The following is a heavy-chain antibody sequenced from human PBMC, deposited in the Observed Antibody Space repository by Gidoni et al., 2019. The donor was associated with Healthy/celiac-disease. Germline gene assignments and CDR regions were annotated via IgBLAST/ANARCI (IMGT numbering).Heavy chain of an antibody. CDR3: ARASPLRFLEWLLFDY. V-gene: IGHV3-53*01. J-gene: IGHJ4*02. CDR2: IYSGGST. D-gene: IGHD3-3*01. CDR1: GFTVSSNY. Sequence: EVQLVESGGGLIQPGGSLRLSCAASGFTVSSNYMSWVRQAPGKGLEWVSVIYSGGSTYYADSVKGRFTISRDNSKNTLYLQMNSLRAEDTAVYYCARASPLRFLEWLLFDYWGQGTLVTVSS.